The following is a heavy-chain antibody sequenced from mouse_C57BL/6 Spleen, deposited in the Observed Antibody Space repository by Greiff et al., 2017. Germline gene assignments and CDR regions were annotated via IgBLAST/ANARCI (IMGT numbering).Heavy chain of an antibody. CDR1: GYTFTSYW. CDR3: ARGGYYYGSSYVGFDY. J-gene: IGHJ2*01. Sequence: VKLQQSGAELVKPGASVKMSCKASGYTFTSYWITWVKQRPGQGLEWIGDIYPGSGSTNYNEKFKSKATLTVDTSSSTAYMQLSSLTSEDSAVYYCARGGYYYGSSYVGFDYWGQGTTLTVSS. CDR2: IYPGSGST. D-gene: IGHD1-1*01. V-gene: IGHV1-55*01.